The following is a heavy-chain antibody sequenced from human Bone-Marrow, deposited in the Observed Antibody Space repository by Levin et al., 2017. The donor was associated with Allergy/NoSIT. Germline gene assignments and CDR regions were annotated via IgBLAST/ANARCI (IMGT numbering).Heavy chain of an antibody. CDR2: ISYDGSYT. D-gene: IGHD3-3*01. CDR3: AREDDQTYDIWSGYYRATWLDP. Sequence: GGSLRLSCAASGFTFRNYGLDWVRQAPGKGLEWVASISYDGSYTYYSDSVKGRFTISRDKSKNTLYLKMNSLRPEDTAVYYCAREDDQTYDIWSGYYRATWLDPWGHGTQVTVSS. J-gene: IGHJ5*02. V-gene: IGHV3-30*04. CDR1: GFTFRNYG.